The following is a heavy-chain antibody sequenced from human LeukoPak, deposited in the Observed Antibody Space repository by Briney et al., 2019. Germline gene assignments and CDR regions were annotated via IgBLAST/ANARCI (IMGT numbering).Heavy chain of an antibody. V-gene: IGHV1-69*04. D-gene: IGHD3-22*01. Sequence: SVKVSCKASGGTFSSYAISWVRQAPGQGLEWMGRIIPILGIANYAQKFQGRVTITADKSTSTAYMELSSLRSEDTAVYYCARAPYYDSSGIEDWGQGTLVTVSS. J-gene: IGHJ4*02. CDR3: ARAPYYDSSGIED. CDR1: GGTFSSYA. CDR2: IIPILGIA.